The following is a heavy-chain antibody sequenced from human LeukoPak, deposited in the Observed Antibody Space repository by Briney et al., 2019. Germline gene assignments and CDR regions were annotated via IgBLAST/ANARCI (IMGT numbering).Heavy chain of an antibody. V-gene: IGHV3-30*04. D-gene: IGHD2-2*03. CDR1: GFTFSSYA. CDR2: ISYDGSNK. J-gene: IGHJ6*04. CDR3: ASGYCSSTSCYPYYYGMDV. Sequence: GGSLRLSCAVSGFTFSSYAMHWVRQAPGKGLEWMAVISYDGSNKYYADSVKGRFTISRDNSKNTLYLQMNSLRAEDTAEYYCASGYCSSTSCYPYYYGMDVWGKGTTVTVSS.